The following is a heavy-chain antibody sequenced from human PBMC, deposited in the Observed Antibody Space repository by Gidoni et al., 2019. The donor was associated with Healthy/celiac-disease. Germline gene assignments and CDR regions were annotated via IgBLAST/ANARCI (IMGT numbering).Heavy chain of an antibody. CDR3: ARVLGYCSGGSWDTGLSCWFDP. D-gene: IGHD2-15*01. CDR1: GGSISSGGYY. V-gene: IGHV4-31*03. Sequence: QVQLQESGPGLVKPSQTLSLTCTVSGGSISSGGYYWSWIRQHPGKGLEWIGYIYYRGSTYYNPSLKSRVTISLDTSKNQFSLKLSSVTAADTAVYYCARVLGYCSGGSWDTGLSCWFDPWGQGTLVTVSS. J-gene: IGHJ5*02. CDR2: IYYRGST.